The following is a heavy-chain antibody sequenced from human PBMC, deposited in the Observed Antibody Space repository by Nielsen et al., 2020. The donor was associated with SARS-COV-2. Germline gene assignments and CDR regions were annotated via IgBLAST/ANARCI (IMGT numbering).Heavy chain of an antibody. CDR3: ARGLVFGVVSWFDP. V-gene: IGHV1-69*13. CDR2: IIPIFGTA. D-gene: IGHD3-3*01. Sequence: SVKVSCKASGGTFSSYAISWVRQAPGQGLEWMGGIIPIFGTANYAQKFQGRVTITADESTSTAYMELSSLRSEDTAVYYCARGLVFGVVSWFDPWGQGTLVTVSS. CDR1: GGTFSSYA. J-gene: IGHJ5*02.